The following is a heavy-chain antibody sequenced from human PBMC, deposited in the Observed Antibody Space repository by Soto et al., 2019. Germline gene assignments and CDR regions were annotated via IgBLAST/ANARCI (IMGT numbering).Heavy chain of an antibody. J-gene: IGHJ4*02. CDR2: IYYSGST. CDR1: GDSISSYY. D-gene: IGHD1-26*01. V-gene: IGHV4-59*01. Sequence: SETLSLTCAVSGDSISSYYWSWIRQPPGKGLEWIGYIYYSGSTNYNPSLKSRVTISVDTSKNQFSLKLSSVTAADTAVYYCARRWGPTFDFWGQGTLVTVSS. CDR3: ARRWGPTFDF.